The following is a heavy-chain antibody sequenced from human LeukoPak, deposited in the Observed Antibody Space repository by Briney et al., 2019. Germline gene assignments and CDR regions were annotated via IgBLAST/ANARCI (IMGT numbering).Heavy chain of an antibody. CDR2: ISRSSSYI. D-gene: IGHD3-10*01. J-gene: IGHJ4*02. V-gene: IGHV3-21*01. CDR1: GFTFSSYT. CDR3: ARGSTVVRGVSPARDS. Sequence: GGSLRLSCAASGFTFSSYTMNWVRQAPGKGLEWVSSISRSSSYIYYADSMKGRFTISRDNAKNSLDLQMHSLRAEDTAVYYCARGSTVVRGVSPARDSWGQGTLVTVSS.